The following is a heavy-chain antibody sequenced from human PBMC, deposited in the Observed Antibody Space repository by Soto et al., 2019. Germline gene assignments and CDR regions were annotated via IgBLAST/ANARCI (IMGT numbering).Heavy chain of an antibody. CDR1: GDSITIYY. Sequence: SETLSLTCTVSGDSITIYYWGWIRQPPGKGLEWIGSISYSGITYYNPSLKSRVTISVDTSKNQFSLKLSSVTAADTAVYYCARHDADIVATIVAPGLDYGMDVWGQGTTVTVSS. D-gene: IGHD5-12*01. V-gene: IGHV4-59*08. CDR2: ISYSGIT. CDR3: ARHDADIVATIVAPGLDYGMDV. J-gene: IGHJ6*02.